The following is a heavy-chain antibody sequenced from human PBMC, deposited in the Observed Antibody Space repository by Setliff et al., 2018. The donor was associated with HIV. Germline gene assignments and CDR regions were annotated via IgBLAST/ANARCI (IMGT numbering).Heavy chain of an antibody. Sequence: SETLSLTCAASGYSINSGFSRAWIRQPPGQGPQWIGSIYQSGSIYYNPSLKSRVTISADTSKNQFSLNLSSVTAAETAVYYCARVGYHGSGRYSFDYWGQGTLVTSPQ. CDR1: GYSINSGFS. V-gene: IGHV4-38-2*01. J-gene: IGHJ4*02. D-gene: IGHD3-10*01. CDR2: IYQSGSI. CDR3: ARVGYHGSGRYSFDY.